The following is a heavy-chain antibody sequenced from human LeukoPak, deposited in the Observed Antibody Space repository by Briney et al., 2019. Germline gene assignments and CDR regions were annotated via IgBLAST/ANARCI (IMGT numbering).Heavy chain of an antibody. CDR1: GYTFTSYG. CDR2: ISAYNGNT. D-gene: IGHD2-15*01. J-gene: IGHJ4*02. CDR3: ARDYCSGGSCYLYFDY. V-gene: IGHV1-18*01. Sequence: ASVKVSCKASGYTFTSYGISWVRQAPGQGLEWMGWISAYNGNTKYAQKLQGRVTMTTDTSTSTAYMELRSLRSDDTAVYYCARDYCSGGSCYLYFDYWGQGTLVTVSS.